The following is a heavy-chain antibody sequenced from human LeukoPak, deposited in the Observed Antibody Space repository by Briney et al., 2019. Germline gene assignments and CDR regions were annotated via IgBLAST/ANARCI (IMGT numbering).Heavy chain of an antibody. D-gene: IGHD2-2*01. V-gene: IGHV4-34*01. CDR3: ARGQVPAARGYNWFDP. CDR2: INARGDT. CDR1: GWSFNDYY. J-gene: IGHJ5*02. Sequence: SETLSLTCAVYGWSFNDYYWNWIRQPPGKGLEWIGEINARGDTNYNPSLKSRVTISVDTPKKQFSLRLTSMIAADTALYYCARGQVPAARGYNWFDPWGQGTLVTVSS.